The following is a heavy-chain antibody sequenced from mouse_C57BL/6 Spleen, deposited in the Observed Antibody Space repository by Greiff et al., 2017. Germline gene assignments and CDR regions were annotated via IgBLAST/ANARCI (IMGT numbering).Heavy chain of an antibody. J-gene: IGHJ4*01. V-gene: IGHV2-6*02. CDR1: GFSLTSYG. Sequence: VKLMESGPGLVAPSQSLSITCTVSGFSLTSYGVHWVRQPPGKGLEWLVVIWSDGSTTYNSALKSRLSISKDNSKSQVFLKMNRLQTDDTAMYYCARNYYGSSTYYAMDYWGQGTSVTVSS. D-gene: IGHD1-1*01. CDR2: IWSDGST. CDR3: ARNYYGSSTYYAMDY.